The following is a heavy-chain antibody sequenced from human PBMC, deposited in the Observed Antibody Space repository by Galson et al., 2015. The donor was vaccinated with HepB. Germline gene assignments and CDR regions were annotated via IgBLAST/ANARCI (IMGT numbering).Heavy chain of an antibody. CDR3: ARDEGRDYYGSGSDY. CDR1: GYTFTSYG. V-gene: IGHV1-18*01. Sequence: SVKVSCKASGYTFTSYGISWVRQAPGQGLEWMGWISAYNGNTNYAQKLQGRVTMTTDTSTSTAYMELRSLRSDDTAVYYCARDEGRDYYGSGSDYWGQGTLVTVSS. J-gene: IGHJ4*02. D-gene: IGHD3-10*01. CDR2: ISAYNGNT.